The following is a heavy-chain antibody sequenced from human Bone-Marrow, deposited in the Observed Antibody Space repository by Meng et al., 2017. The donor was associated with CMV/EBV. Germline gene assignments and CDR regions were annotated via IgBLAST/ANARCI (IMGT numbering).Heavy chain of an antibody. J-gene: IGHJ6*02. CDR2: IWYDGSNK. CDR3: AKADGYCSSTSCYRDYYYYGMDV. V-gene: IGHV3-33*06. D-gene: IGHD2-2*01. CDR1: GFTFSSYG. Sequence: GGSLRLSCAASGFTFSSYGMHWVRQAPGKGLEWVAVIWYDGSNKYYADSVKGRFTISRDNSKNTLYLQMNSLRAEDTAVYYCAKADGYCSSTSCYRDYYYYGMDVWGQGTTVTVSS.